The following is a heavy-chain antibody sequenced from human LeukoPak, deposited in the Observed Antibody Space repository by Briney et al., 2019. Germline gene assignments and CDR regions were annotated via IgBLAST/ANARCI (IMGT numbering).Heavy chain of an antibody. CDR2: ISGSANP. D-gene: IGHD1-20*01. CDR3: ARHRITGRAFDY. V-gene: IGHV3-23*01. J-gene: IGHJ4*02. Sequence: TGGSLRLSCAASGFTFSSYAMSWVRQAPGKGLEWVSAISGSANPYYTDSVKGRFTISRDNSKNTLFLQMNSLRAEDTAVYYCARHRITGRAFDYWGQGTLVTVSS. CDR1: GFTFSSYA.